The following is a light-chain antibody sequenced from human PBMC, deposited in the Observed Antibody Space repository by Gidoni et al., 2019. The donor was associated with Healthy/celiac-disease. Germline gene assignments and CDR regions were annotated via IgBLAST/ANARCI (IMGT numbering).Light chain of an antibody. V-gene: IGKV3-11*01. CDR1: QSVSSY. J-gene: IGKJ3*01. CDR2: DAS. CDR3: QQRSNWSIT. Sequence: EIVLTQSPATLSLSPGERATLSCRASQSVSSYLAWYQQKPGQAPRLLIYDASNRATGIPARFSGSGSGTDFTLTNSSLEPEDFAVYYCQQRSNWSITFGPGTKVDIK.